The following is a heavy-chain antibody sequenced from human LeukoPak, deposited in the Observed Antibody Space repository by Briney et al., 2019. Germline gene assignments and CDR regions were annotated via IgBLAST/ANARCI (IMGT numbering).Heavy chain of an antibody. Sequence: GGSLRLSCAASGFTFRNFAMKWVRQAPGKGLEWVSDISGGGEHTFYADSVKGRFTISRDNSKDTLYLQMNTLRAEDATVYYCAKSGSTSWYLDYWGQGTLVTVSS. D-gene: IGHD6-13*01. V-gene: IGHV3-23*01. CDR3: AKSGSTSWYLDY. J-gene: IGHJ4*02. CDR2: ISGGGEHT. CDR1: GFTFRNFA.